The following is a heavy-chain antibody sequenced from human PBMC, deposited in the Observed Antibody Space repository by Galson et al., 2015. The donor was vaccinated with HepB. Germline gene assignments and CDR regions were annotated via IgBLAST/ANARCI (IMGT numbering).Heavy chain of an antibody. CDR1: GFSFSSYA. V-gene: IGHV3-23*01. Sequence: SLRLSCAASGFSFSSYAMNWVRQAPGKGLEWVSGISDTGGTFYADSVKGRFTISRDNSKNTLYLQTNSLRAEDTAVYYCAIHDFWSGNPLDYWGQGTLVTVSS. CDR2: ISDTGGT. CDR3: AIHDFWSGNPLDY. D-gene: IGHD3-3*01. J-gene: IGHJ4*02.